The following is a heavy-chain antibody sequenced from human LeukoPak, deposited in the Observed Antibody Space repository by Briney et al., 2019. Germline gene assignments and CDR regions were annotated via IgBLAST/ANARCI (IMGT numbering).Heavy chain of an antibody. Sequence: GGSLRLSCAASGFTFSTYAMSWVRQAPGKGLEWVSAISGSGGGTYYADSVNGRFTISRDNSKNTLYLRMNSLRAEDTAVYYCAKVSLPYHLGPELGYYYYYYMDVWGKGTTVTVSS. CDR3: AKVSLPYHLGPELGYYYYYYMDV. CDR1: GFTFSTYA. J-gene: IGHJ6*03. D-gene: IGHD2-2*02. V-gene: IGHV3-23*01. CDR2: ISGSGGGT.